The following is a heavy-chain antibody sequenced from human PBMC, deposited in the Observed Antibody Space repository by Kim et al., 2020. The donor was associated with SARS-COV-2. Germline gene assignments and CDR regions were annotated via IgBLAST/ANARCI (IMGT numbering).Heavy chain of an antibody. CDR3: ARDSSSPKSWWFDP. J-gene: IGHJ5*02. V-gene: IGHV1-46*01. D-gene: IGHD6-13*01. Sequence: AQKFQGRLTLTRDTSTGTVYMELSKLRSDDTAVYYCARDSSSPKSWWFDPWGQGTLVTVSS.